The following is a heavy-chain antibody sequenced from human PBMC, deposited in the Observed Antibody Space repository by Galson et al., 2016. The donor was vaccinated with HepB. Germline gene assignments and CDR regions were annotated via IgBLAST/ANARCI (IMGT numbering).Heavy chain of an antibody. V-gene: IGHV4-59*12. D-gene: IGHD6-19*01. Sequence: ETLSLTCTVSGGSISSYYWSWIRQSPGKGLEWIGYIYYSGSTDYNPSLKSRVTISVDTSKNQFSLKLSSVTAAATAVYYCARETGSGWHFFDFWGQGTLVTVSS. J-gene: IGHJ4*02. CDR2: IYYSGST. CDR1: GGSISSYY. CDR3: ARETGSGWHFFDF.